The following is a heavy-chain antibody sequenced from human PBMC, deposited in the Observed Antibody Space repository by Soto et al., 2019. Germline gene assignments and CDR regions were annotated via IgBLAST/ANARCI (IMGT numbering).Heavy chain of an antibody. J-gene: IGHJ1*01. CDR3: AKDLSSYAAAAGPGYFQH. D-gene: IGHD6-13*01. CDR2: ISYDGSNK. CDR1: GFTFSSYG. V-gene: IGHV3-30*18. Sequence: QVQLVESGGGVVQPGRSLRLSCAASGFTFSSYGMHWVRQAPGKGLEWVAVISYDGSNKYYADSVKGRFTISRDNSKNTLYLQMNSLRAEDTAVYYCAKDLSSYAAAAGPGYFQHWGQGTLVTVSS.